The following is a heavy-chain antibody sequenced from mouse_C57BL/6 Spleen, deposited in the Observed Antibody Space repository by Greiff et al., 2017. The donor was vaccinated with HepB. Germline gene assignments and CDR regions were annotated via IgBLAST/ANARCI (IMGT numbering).Heavy chain of an antibody. V-gene: IGHV1-18*01. Sequence: EVQLQQSGPELVKPGASVKIPCKASGYTFTDYNMDWVKQSHGKSLEWIGDINPNNGGTIYNQKFKGKATLTVDKSSSTAYMELRSLTSEDTAVYYCARSPKPYGSIPYWYFDVWGTGTTVTVSS. CDR3: ARSPKPYGSIPYWYFDV. CDR2: INPNNGGT. J-gene: IGHJ1*03. D-gene: IGHD1-1*01. CDR1: GYTFTDYN.